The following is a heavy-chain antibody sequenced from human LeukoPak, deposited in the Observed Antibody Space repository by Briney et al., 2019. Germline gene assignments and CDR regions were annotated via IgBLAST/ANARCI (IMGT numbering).Heavy chain of an antibody. Sequence: GGSLRLSCAASGFTFSSYSMNWVRQAPGKGLEWVAVISYDGGNKYYADSVKGRFTISRDNSKNTLYLQMNSLRAEDTAVYYCAKELVGATSVWGQGTLVTVSS. J-gene: IGHJ4*02. CDR2: ISYDGGNK. CDR3: AKELVGATSV. V-gene: IGHV3-30*18. D-gene: IGHD1-26*01. CDR1: GFTFSSYS.